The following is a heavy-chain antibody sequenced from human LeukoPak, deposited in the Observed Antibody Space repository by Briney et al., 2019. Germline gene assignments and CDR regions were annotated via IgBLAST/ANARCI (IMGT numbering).Heavy chain of an antibody. J-gene: IGHJ4*02. CDR1: GFTFGSSA. CDR3: ATDVTSYGY. Sequence: GGSLRLSCAASGFTFGSSAMSWVRQAPGKGLEWVSGIGASGGTTHYADSVKGRFTISRDNSKNTLYLQLNSLRVEDTAVYYCATDVTSYGYWGQGILVTVSS. CDR2: IGASGGTT. D-gene: IGHD3-16*01. V-gene: IGHV3-23*01.